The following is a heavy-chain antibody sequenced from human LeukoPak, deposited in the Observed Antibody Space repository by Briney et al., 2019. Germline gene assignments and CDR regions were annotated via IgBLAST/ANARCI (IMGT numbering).Heavy chain of an antibody. CDR3: ARVEEAAAFNP. CDR1: GFTFRTSG. D-gene: IGHD6-13*01. Sequence: SGGSLRLSCAASGFTFRTSGMNWVRQAPGKGLEWVSYISSSGTTISYAQSVKGRFTISRDNAKNSLYLQMNSLRAEDTAVYYCARVEEAAAFNPWGQGTLVTVSS. CDR2: ISSSGTTI. J-gene: IGHJ4*02. V-gene: IGHV3-48*04.